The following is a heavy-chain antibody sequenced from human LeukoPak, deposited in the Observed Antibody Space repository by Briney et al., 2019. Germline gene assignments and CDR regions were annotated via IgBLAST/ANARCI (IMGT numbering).Heavy chain of an antibody. CDR1: GYTFTSHA. V-gene: IGHV1-3*01. CDR3: ARSIIIVPNTSYYYYYMDV. CDR2: INGATGNT. D-gene: IGHD2/OR15-2a*01. Sequence: ASVKVSCKASGYTFTSHALHWVRQAPGEGLEWMTWINGATGNTEYSQKFQARVTITRDTSASTAYMELSSLRSEDTAVYYCARSIIIVPNTSYYYYYMDVWGQGTTVTVSS. J-gene: IGHJ6*02.